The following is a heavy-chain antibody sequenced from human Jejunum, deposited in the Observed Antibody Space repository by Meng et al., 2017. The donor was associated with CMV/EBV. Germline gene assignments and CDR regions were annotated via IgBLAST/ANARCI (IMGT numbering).Heavy chain of an antibody. D-gene: IGHD2-15*01. V-gene: IGHV3-21*01. CDR2: IDATSTYI. Sequence: AAGFAFSTYAMNWVRLAPGKGMEWVSSIDATSTYIYYGDSVKGRFTISRDNARNSLYLQMNSLRAEDTALYYCARDLVAATAPNNWGQGTLVTVSS. CDR3: ARDLVAATAPNN. J-gene: IGHJ4*02. CDR1: GFAFSTYA.